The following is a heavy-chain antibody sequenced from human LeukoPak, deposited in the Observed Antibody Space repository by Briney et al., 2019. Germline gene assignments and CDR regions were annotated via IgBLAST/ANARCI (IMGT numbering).Heavy chain of an antibody. D-gene: IGHD5-24*01. CDR1: GFTFSSYG. CDR3: ARGWGPVATTPYFDY. J-gene: IGHJ4*02. V-gene: IGHV3-30*19. CDR2: IWYDGSNK. Sequence: GGSLRLSCAASGFTFSSYGMHWVRQAPGKGLEWVAVIWYDGSNKYYADSVKGRFTISRDNSKNTLYLQMNSLRAEDTAVYYCARGWGPVATTPYFDYWGQGTLVTVSS.